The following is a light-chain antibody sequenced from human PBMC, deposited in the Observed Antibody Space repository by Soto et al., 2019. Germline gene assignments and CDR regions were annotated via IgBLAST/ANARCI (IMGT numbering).Light chain of an antibody. CDR2: DNN. J-gene: IGLJ2*01. V-gene: IGLV1-51*01. CDR3: GTWDSCLSAVV. Sequence: QSVLTQPPSVSAAPGQKVTISCSGSSSNIGNNYVSWYQQLPRTAPKLLIYDNNKRPSGIPDRFSGSKSGTSATLGITGLQTGDEADYYCGTWDSCLSAVVFGGGTKVTVL. CDR1: SSNIGNNY.